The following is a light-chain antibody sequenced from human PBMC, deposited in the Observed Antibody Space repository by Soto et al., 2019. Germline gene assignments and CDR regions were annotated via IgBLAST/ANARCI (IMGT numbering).Light chain of an antibody. CDR2: EVS. Sequence: QSALTQPPSATGSPGQSVTISCTGTSSDVGCYNYVSWYQQHPGKAPKLMIYEVSERPSGVPERFSGSKSGNTASLNVSGLQAEDEADYDCSSYAGSNNLVFGGGTKLTVL. CDR1: SSDVGCYNY. CDR3: SSYAGSNNLV. V-gene: IGLV2-8*01. J-gene: IGLJ3*02.